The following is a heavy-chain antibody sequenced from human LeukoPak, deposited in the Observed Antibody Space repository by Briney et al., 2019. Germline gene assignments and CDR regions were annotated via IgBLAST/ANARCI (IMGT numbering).Heavy chain of an antibody. D-gene: IGHD5-18*01. Sequence: SETLSLTCAVYGGSVSGHFWTWIRQPPEKGLEWIGEINHNVNINYNPSLKSRVTISVDTSKNQFSLRLSSVTAADTAVYYCARDLFFGDSYGIGYWGQGTLVTVSS. CDR2: INHNVNI. J-gene: IGHJ4*02. CDR3: ARDLFFGDSYGIGY. V-gene: IGHV4-34*01. CDR1: GGSVSGHF.